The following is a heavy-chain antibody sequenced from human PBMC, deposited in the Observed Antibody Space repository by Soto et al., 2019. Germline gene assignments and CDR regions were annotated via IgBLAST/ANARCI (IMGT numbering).Heavy chain of an antibody. D-gene: IGHD1-26*01. CDR1: GFSLSTSGAG. CDR3: AHRYGGNYYRWYFDS. V-gene: IGHV2-5*01. J-gene: IGHJ4*02. CDR2: ISWKDEK. Sequence: QITLKESGPTLVKPTQTLTVTCTFSGFSLSTSGAGVGWIRQSPGKAPEWLALISWKDEKRYNPGLKSRLTITTDTSKNQVVLTMTDLYPVDTATYFCAHRYGGNYYRWYFDSWGQGTLVTVSS.